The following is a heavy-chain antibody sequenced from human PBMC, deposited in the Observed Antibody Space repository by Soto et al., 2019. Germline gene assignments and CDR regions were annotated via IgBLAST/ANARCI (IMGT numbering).Heavy chain of an antibody. CDR2: MYWVDGK. CDR1: GFSLSTSGGG. CDR3: AHRPAYDISTGYYPFDY. Sequence: SGPTLVNPTQTLTLTCTCSGFSLSTSGGGVGLIRQPPGQGLEGLALMYWVDGKRYSPSMKTRLKLTKDTSKRQVVLTLTNVDPVDTAIFFFAHRPAYDISTGYYPFDYWGQGSLVTVSS. D-gene: IGHD3-9*01. J-gene: IGHJ4*02. V-gene: IGHV2-5*02.